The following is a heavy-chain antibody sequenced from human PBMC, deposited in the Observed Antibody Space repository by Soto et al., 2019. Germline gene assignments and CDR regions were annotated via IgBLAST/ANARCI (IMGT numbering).Heavy chain of an antibody. CDR3: ARDSHPYYYDSSGL. Sequence: VGSLRLSCAASGFTFSSYSMNWVRQAPGKGLEWVSSISSSSSYIYYAGSVKGRFTISRDNAKNSLYLQMNSLRAEDTAVYYCARDSHPYYYDSSGLWGQGTLVTVSS. D-gene: IGHD3-22*01. V-gene: IGHV3-21*01. CDR1: GFTFSSYS. J-gene: IGHJ4*02. CDR2: ISSSSSYI.